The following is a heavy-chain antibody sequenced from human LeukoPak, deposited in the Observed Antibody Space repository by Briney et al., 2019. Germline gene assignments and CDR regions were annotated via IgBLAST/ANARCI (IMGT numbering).Heavy chain of an antibody. CDR1: GGTFSSYA. V-gene: IGHV1-69*04. Sequence: SVKVSCKASGGTFSSYAISWVRQAPGQGLEWMGRIIPILGIANYAQKFQGRVTITADKSTSTAYMELSSLRSEDTAVYYCARATHPNGYFDYWGQGTLVTVSS. J-gene: IGHJ4*02. CDR2: IIPILGIA. CDR3: ARATHPNGYFDY.